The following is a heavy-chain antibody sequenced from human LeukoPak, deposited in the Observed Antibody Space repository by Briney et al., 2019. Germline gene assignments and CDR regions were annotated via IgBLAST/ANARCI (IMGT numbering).Heavy chain of an antibody. J-gene: IGHJ4*02. CDR1: GGTFSSYA. V-gene: IGHV1-69*06. D-gene: IGHD4-17*01. Sequence: SVKVSCKASGGTFSSYAISWVRQAPGQGLEWMGGITPIFGTANYAQKFQGRVTITADKSTSTAYMELSSLRSEDTAVYYCTMTSVTTSSDYWGQGTLVTVSS. CDR3: TMTSVTTSSDY. CDR2: ITPIFGTA.